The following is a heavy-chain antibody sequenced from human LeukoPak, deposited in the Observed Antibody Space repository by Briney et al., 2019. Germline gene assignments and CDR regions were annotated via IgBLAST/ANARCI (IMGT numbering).Heavy chain of an antibody. CDR3: ARGTYYYDSSGYSAKLYYFDY. J-gene: IGHJ4*02. CDR2: INHSGST. V-gene: IGHV4-34*01. Sequence: PSETLSLTCAVYGGSFSGYYWSWIRQPPGKGLEWIGEINHSGSTNYNPSLKSRVTISVDTSKNQFSLKLSSVTAADTAVCYCARGTYYYDSSGYSAKLYYFDYWGQGTLVTVSS. D-gene: IGHD3-22*01. CDR1: GGSFSGYY.